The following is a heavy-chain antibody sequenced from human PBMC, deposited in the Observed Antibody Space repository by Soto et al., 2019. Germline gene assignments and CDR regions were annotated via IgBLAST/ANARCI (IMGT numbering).Heavy chain of an antibody. CDR1: GFAFSNFA. V-gene: IGHV3-23*01. J-gene: IGHJ3*02. Sequence: EVQLLESGGGSVQPGGSLRLSCAASGFAFSNFAMTWVRQAPGKGLEWVSTISGSGGYTYYGDSVKGRFTISRDDSKNTLYLQMNSLTSQDTAVYYCAKGTALTPHHDAFHIWGQGTMFTVSS. CDR3: AKGTALTPHHDAFHI. CDR2: ISGSGGYT. D-gene: IGHD4-17*01.